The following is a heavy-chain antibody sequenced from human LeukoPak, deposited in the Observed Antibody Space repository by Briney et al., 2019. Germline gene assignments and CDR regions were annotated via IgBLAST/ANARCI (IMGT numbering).Heavy chain of an antibody. D-gene: IGHD6-19*01. J-gene: IGHJ4*02. CDR2: IYSSGST. CDR3: ARAGSGHSSGIFDS. CDR1: GGSITKYF. Sequence: SETLSLTCTVSGGSITKYFWTWIRQPAGKGLQYIGRIYSSGSTNYNPALKSHVTMSVERSKNHFSLKLNSVTAAVPAIYYCARAGSGHSSGIFDSWGQGTLVTVSS. V-gene: IGHV4-4*07.